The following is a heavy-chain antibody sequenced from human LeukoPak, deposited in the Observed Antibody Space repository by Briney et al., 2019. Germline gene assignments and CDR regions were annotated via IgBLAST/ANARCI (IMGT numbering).Heavy chain of an antibody. CDR1: GFTFSRYS. D-gene: IGHD6-13*01. J-gene: IGHJ4*02. CDR3: AKGVGVAAAASFDY. CDR2: ISGSGGST. Sequence: GGSLRLSCAASGFTFSRYSMSWVRQAPGKGLEWVSAISGSGGSTYYADSVKGRFTISRDNSKNTLYLQMNSLRAEDTAVYYCAKGVGVAAAASFDYWGQGTLVTVSS. V-gene: IGHV3-23*01.